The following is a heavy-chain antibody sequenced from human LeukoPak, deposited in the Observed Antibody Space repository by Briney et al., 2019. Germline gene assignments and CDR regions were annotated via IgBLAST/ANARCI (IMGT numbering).Heavy chain of an antibody. CDR1: GFTFSSYA. CDR2: ISGSGGST. CDR3: AKETGYSSGWYNAFDI. V-gene: IGHV3-23*01. Sequence: GGSLRLSCAASGFTFSSYAMSWVRQAPGKGLEWVSAISGSGGSTYYADSVKGRFTISRDNSMDTLYQQMNSLRAEDTAVYYCAKETGYSSGWYNAFDIWGQGTTVTVSS. J-gene: IGHJ3*02. D-gene: IGHD6-19*01.